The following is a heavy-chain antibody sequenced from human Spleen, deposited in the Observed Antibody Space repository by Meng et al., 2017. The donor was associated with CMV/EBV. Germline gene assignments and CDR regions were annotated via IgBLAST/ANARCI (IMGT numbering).Heavy chain of an antibody. D-gene: IGHD1-14*01. CDR1: GYTFTGYY. CDR3: ARRSASGDDAFDI. J-gene: IGHJ3*02. V-gene: IGHV1-2*02. CDR2: INPNSGGT. Sequence: ASVKVSCKASGYTFTGYYMHWVRQAPGQGLEWMGWINPNSGGTNYAQKFQGRVTMTRDTSISTAYMELSRLRSDDTAVYYCARRSASGDDAFDIWGQGTRVTVSS.